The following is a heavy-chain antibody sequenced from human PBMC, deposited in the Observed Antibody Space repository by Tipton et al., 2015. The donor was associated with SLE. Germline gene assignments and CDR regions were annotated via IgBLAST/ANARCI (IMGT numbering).Heavy chain of an antibody. CDR1: GGFFSNFA. J-gene: IGHJ5*02. D-gene: IGHD2/OR15-2a*01. V-gene: IGHV1-69*01. CDR2: IIPTFHRS. CDR3: ARSGDRIFNWFDP. Sequence: QSGAEVKKPGSSVKVSCQASGGFFSNFAIGWARQAPGQGLEWIGGIIPTFHRSNYGQKFQGRVTITADESTSTAYMHLSSLRAEDPAIYYCARSGDRIFNWFDPWGQGTLVTVSS.